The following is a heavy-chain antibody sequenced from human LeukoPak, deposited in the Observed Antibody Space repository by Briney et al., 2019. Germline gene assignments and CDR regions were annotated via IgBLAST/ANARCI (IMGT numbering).Heavy chain of an antibody. CDR1: GFTFSSYS. D-gene: IGHD4-17*01. CDR3: ARDEDYGDSVFDY. Sequence: GGSLRLSCAASGFTFSSYSMNWVRQAPGKGLEWVSSISSSSSYIYYAGSVKGRFTISRDNAKNSLYLQMNSLRAEDTAVYYCARDEDYGDSVFDYWGQGTLVTVSS. CDR2: ISSSSSYI. V-gene: IGHV3-21*01. J-gene: IGHJ4*02.